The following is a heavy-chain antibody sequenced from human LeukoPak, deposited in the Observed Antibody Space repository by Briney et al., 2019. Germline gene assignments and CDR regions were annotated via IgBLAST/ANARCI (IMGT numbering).Heavy chain of an antibody. J-gene: IGHJ4*02. Sequence: SETLSLTCTVSGGSISSYYWSWIRQPPGKGLEWIGYIYYSGSTNYNPSLKSRVTISVDTSKNQFSLKLSSVTAADTAVYYCARAIHRYDYVWGTYRYFDYWGQGTLVTVSS. CDR2: IYYSGST. V-gene: IGHV4-59*01. CDR3: ARAIHRYDYVWGTYRYFDY. D-gene: IGHD3-16*02. CDR1: GGSISSYY.